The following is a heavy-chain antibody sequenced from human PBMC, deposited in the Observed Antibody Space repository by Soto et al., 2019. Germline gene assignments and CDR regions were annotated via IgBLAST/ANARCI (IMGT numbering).Heavy chain of an antibody. V-gene: IGHV3-23*01. D-gene: IGHD3-22*01. CDR3: AKDKTYDSSGYFNWFDP. J-gene: IGHJ5*02. Sequence: PGGSLRLSCAASGFTFSSYAMSWVRQAPGKGLEWVSAISGSGGSTYYADSVKGRFTISRDNSKNTLYLQMNGLRAEDTAVYYCAKDKTYDSSGYFNWFDPWGQGTLVTVSS. CDR1: GFTFSSYA. CDR2: ISGSGGST.